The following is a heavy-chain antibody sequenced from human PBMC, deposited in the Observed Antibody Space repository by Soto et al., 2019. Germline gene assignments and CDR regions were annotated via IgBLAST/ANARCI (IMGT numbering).Heavy chain of an antibody. V-gene: IGHV4-30-4*01. CDR3: ARASVQIINSYRGMDV. CDR2: IYYTGST. Sequence: QVQLQESGPGLLRPSQTLSLTCTVSGDSITSDDYYWTWIRQPPGKGLEWLGHIYYTGSTSYNPSLESRGSISLDTSKNQFSLRVRSVTAADTAVYYSARASVQIINSYRGMDVWGHGTSIIVSS. CDR1: GDSITSDDYY. J-gene: IGHJ6*02. D-gene: IGHD3-10*01.